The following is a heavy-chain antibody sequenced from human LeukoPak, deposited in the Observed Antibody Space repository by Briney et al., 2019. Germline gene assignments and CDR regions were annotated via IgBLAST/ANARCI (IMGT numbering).Heavy chain of an antibody. Sequence: ASVKVSCKASGYTFTSYDINWVRQATGQGLEWMGWMNPNSGNTGYAQKFQGRVTITADESTSTAYMELSSLRPEDTAVYYCARSYSSGWYHFFPDYWGQGTLVTVSS. CDR1: GYTFTSYD. CDR3: ARSYSSGWYHFFPDY. V-gene: IGHV1-8*01. J-gene: IGHJ4*02. CDR2: MNPNSGNT. D-gene: IGHD6-19*01.